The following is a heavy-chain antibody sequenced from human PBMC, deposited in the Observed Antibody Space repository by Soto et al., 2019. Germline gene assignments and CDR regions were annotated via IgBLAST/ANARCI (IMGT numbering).Heavy chain of an antibody. Sequence: TGGSLRLSCAASGFTFSSYSMNWVRQAPGKGLEWVSSISSSSSYIYYADSVKGRFTISRDDAKNSLYLQMNSLRAEDTAVYYCARSRLYSSSSNDYWGQGTLVTVSS. J-gene: IGHJ4*02. V-gene: IGHV3-21*01. CDR1: GFTFSSYS. D-gene: IGHD6-6*01. CDR3: ARSRLYSSSSNDY. CDR2: ISSSSSYI.